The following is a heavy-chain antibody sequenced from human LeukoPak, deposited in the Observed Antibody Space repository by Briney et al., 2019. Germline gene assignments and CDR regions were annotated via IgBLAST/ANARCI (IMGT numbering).Heavy chain of an antibody. D-gene: IGHD1-26*01. CDR3: ARDIRSVGATLYLDH. V-gene: IGHV4-59*12. J-gene: IGHJ4*02. CDR2: MSYSGDA. Sequence: PSETLSLTCTVSGDSITNYYWSWIRQPPGKGLEWIAYMSYSGDATYNPSLKSRVTISIDASKNQFSLKLNSVTAADTAVYYCARDIRSVGATLYLDHWGQGTLVTVS. CDR1: GDSITNYY.